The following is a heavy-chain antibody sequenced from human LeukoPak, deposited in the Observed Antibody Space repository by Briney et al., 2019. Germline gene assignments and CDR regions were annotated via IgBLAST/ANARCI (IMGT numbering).Heavy chain of an antibody. J-gene: IGHJ4*02. D-gene: IGHD6-13*01. CDR2: INPNSGGT. CDR1: GDTFTGYY. Sequence: EASVRVSFAASGDTFTGYYIHWVRQAPGQGRQWMGWINPNSGGTNYAQKFQGRVTMTRDTSISTAYMELSRLRSDDTAVYYCARQDSSSHIWGQGTLVTVSS. V-gene: IGHV1-2*02. CDR3: ARQDSSSHI.